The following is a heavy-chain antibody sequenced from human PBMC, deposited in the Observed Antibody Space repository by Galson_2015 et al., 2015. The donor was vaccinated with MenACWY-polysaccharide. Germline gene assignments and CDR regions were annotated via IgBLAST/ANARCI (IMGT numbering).Heavy chain of an antibody. V-gene: IGHV3-7*01. CDR3: ASAVRGDSWDY. J-gene: IGHJ4*02. CDR1: GFTFSNYW. Sequence: SLRLSCAASGFTFSNYWMRWVRQAPGKGLEGLANIKQDGSETYYVDSVKGRFTISRDNAKNSLYLGMNNLRAEDTAVYYCASAVRGDSWDYWGQGTLVTVSS. D-gene: IGHD3-10*01. CDR2: IKQDGSET.